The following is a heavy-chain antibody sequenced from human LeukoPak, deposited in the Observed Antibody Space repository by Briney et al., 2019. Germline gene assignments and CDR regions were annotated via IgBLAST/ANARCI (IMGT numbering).Heavy chain of an antibody. V-gene: IGHV1-69*05. CDR2: IIPIFGTA. CDR1: GGTFSSYA. J-gene: IGHJ6*03. CDR3: AGNYYDSSGYSNNPYYYYYYMDV. D-gene: IGHD3-22*01. Sequence: GASVKVSCKASGGTFSSYAISWVRRAPGQGLEWMGGIIPIFGTANYAQKFQGRVTITTDESTSTAYMELSSLRSEDTAVYYCAGNYYDSSGYSNNPYYYYYYMDVWGKGTTVTVSS.